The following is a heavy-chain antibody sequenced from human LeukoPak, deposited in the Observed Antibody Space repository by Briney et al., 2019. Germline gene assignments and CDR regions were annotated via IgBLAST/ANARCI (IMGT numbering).Heavy chain of an antibody. J-gene: IGHJ6*03. D-gene: IGHD2-21*01. CDR2: MNPNSGNT. Sequence: ASVKVSCKASGYTFTSYDINWVRQATGQGLEWMGWMNPNSGNTGYAQKFQGRVTITRNTSISTAYMELSSLRSEDTAVYYCARGRGGGGDYHYYYMDVWGKGTTVTVSS. V-gene: IGHV1-8*03. CDR3: ARGRGGGGDYHYYYMDV. CDR1: GYTFTSYD.